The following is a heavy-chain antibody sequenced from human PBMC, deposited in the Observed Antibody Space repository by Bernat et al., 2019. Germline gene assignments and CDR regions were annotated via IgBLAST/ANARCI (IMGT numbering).Heavy chain of an antibody. CDR2: INHSGST. Sequence: QVQLQQWGAGLLKPSETLSLTCAVYGGSFSGYYWSWIRQPPGKGLEWIGEINHSGSTNYNPPLKSRVTISVDTSKNQFSLKLSSVTAADTAVYYCARGRFVGGSYRYLHNWFDPWGQGTLVTVSS. CDR3: ARGRFVGGSYRYLHNWFDP. D-gene: IGHD3-16*02. J-gene: IGHJ5*02. CDR1: GGSFSGYY. V-gene: IGHV4-34*01.